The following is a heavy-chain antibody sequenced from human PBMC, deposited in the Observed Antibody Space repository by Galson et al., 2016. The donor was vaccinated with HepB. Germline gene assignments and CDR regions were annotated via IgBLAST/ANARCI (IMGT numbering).Heavy chain of an antibody. V-gene: IGHV5-51*01. CDR2: IFPSDSTI. CDR1: GYSFTNNW. Sequence: QSGAEVKKPGDSLKISCKGSGYSFTNNWIVWVRQVPGKGLEWMGTIFPSDSTIKYSPSFRGQVTISADKSITTAYLQWSTLKASDTAIFYCARGRGGYYYDMDVWGQGTAVTVS. D-gene: IGHD3-3*01. CDR3: ARGRGGYYYDMDV. J-gene: IGHJ6*02.